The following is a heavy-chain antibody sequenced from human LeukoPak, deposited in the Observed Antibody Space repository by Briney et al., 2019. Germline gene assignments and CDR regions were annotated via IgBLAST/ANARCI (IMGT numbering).Heavy chain of an antibody. D-gene: IGHD6-19*01. Sequence: PGGSLRLSCAASGFTFGDYAMHWVRQATGKGLEWVSAIRSIGDRFYSGSVKGRFTISRENAKNTLYLEMNSLRVGDTAVYYCARLYSSGRYANAFDIWGQGTVVTVSS. CDR2: IRSIGDR. J-gene: IGHJ3*02. V-gene: IGHV3-13*01. CDR3: ARLYSSGRYANAFDI. CDR1: GFTFGDYA.